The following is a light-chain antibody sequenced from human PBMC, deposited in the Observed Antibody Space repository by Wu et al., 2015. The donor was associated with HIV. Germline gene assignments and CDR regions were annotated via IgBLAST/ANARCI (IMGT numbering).Light chain of an antibody. CDR3: QQRRHWPPIT. CDR1: QSVSSN. J-gene: IGKJ5*01. V-gene: IGKV3-11*01. Sequence: EIVMTQSPATLSVSPGERATLSCRASQSVSSNLAWYQQKPGQAPRLLIYHASNRATGTPARFSGSGSGTDFTLTISRLETEDFAVYYCQQRRHWPPITFGQGTRLDIK. CDR2: HAS.